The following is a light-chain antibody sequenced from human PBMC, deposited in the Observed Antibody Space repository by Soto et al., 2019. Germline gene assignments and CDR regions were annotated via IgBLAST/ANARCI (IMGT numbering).Light chain of an antibody. CDR2: GPS. CDR3: QQYNDWPRT. J-gene: IGKJ1*01. Sequence: EIVMTQSPATLSVSPGERATLSCRASQSVSSNLAWYQQKPGQAPRLLIYGPSTRATGIPARFSGSGSGTEFTLTISSLQSEDFAVYYCQQYNDWPRTFGQETKLEIK. V-gene: IGKV3-15*01. CDR1: QSVSSN.